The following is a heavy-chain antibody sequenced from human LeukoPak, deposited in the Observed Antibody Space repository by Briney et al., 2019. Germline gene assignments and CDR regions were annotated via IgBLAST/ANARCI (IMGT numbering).Heavy chain of an antibody. J-gene: IGHJ4*02. Sequence: GGSLRLSCVVSGFDFSGFSMSWIRQAPGKGLEWVAIMDEYGSDIFYVESVKGRFIISRANARNSLYLQMNNLRAEDTAVYYCARPRGCGSARCNNFDYWGQGTLVTVSS. CDR3: ARPRGCGSARCNNFDY. CDR1: GFDFSGFS. V-gene: IGHV3-7*01. D-gene: IGHD2-2*01. CDR2: MDEYGSDI.